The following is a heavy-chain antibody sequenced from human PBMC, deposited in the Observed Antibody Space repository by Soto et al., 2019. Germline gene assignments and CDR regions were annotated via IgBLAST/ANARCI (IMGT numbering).Heavy chain of an antibody. CDR2: ISTNSRTI. J-gene: IGHJ4*02. CDR1: GFTFSSYS. Sequence: EVQLVESGGGLVQPGGSLRLSCVASGFTFSSYSMNWVRQAPGKGLEWVSYISTNSRTIHYADSVKGRFTISRDNAKNSLYLQMNSLRDEDTPVYYCARDFAWAFDYWGQGTLLTVSP. CDR3: ARDFAWAFDY. V-gene: IGHV3-48*02. D-gene: IGHD1-26*01.